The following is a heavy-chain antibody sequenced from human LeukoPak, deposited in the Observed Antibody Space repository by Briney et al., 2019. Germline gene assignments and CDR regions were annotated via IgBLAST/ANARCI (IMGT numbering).Heavy chain of an antibody. V-gene: IGHV4-30-4*01. Sequence: SQTLSLTCTVSSDSISSGDYYWSWIRQPAGKGLEFIGYINKKGGTFYNPPLRSRVSISIDTSKNQFSLKLTSVTAADTAVYFCAREHKSYGDYPYYFDSWGQGTLVTVSS. CDR3: AREHKSYGDYPYYFDS. CDR1: SDSISSGDYY. D-gene: IGHD4-17*01. CDR2: INKKGGT. J-gene: IGHJ4*02.